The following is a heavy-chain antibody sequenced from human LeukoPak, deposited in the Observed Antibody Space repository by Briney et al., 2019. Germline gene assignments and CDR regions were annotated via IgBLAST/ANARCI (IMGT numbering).Heavy chain of an antibody. CDR2: ISSSSSYI. Sequence: GGSLRLSCAASGFTFSGYSMNWVRQAPGKGLEWVSSISSSSSYIYYADSVKGRFTISRDNAKNSLYLQMNSLRAEDTAVYYCARDLYYDFWSGYYPIDYWGQGTLVTVSS. CDR1: GFTFSGYS. J-gene: IGHJ4*02. CDR3: ARDLYYDFWSGYYPIDY. D-gene: IGHD3-3*01. V-gene: IGHV3-21*01.